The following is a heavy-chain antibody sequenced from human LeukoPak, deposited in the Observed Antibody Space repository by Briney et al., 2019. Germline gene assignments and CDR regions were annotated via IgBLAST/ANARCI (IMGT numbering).Heavy chain of an antibody. V-gene: IGHV1-2*06. CDR1: GYTFTGYY. Sequence: GASVKVSCKASGYTFTGYYMHWVRQAPGQGLERMGRINPNSGGTNYAQKFQGRVTMTRDTSISTAYMELSRLRSDDTAVYYCASHYYDSSGYYYDQKYFQHWGQGTLVTVSS. CDR3: ASHYYDSSGYYYDQKYFQH. J-gene: IGHJ1*01. D-gene: IGHD3-22*01. CDR2: INPNSGGT.